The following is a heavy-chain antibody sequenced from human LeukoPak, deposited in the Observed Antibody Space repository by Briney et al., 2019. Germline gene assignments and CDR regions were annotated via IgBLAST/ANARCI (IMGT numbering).Heavy chain of an antibody. Sequence: GGTLRLSCAASGFTFNIYTMQWVRQAPGKGLEWVALISYDGVNKYRTDSVKGRFTISRDNSKHTLYLQMNSLRAEDTAVYYCARTAHFYSNGFDIWGQGTMVTVSS. CDR1: GFTFNIYT. V-gene: IGHV3-30-3*01. CDR2: ISYDGVNK. J-gene: IGHJ3*02. D-gene: IGHD1-26*01. CDR3: ARTAHFYSNGFDI.